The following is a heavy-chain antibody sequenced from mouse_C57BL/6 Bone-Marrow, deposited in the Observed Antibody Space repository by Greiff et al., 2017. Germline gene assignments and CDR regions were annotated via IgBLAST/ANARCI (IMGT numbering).Heavy chain of an antibody. CDR2: INPYNGGT. CDR3: ARKGATEAAGLDY. V-gene: IGHV1-19*01. D-gene: IGHD3-1*01. CDR1: GYTFTDYY. J-gene: IGHJ2*01. Sequence: VQLQQSGPVLVKPGASVKMSCKASGYTFTDYYMNWVKQSHGKSLEWIGVINPYNGGTSYNQKFKGKATLTVDKSSSTAYMERNSLTSEDSAVYYCARKGATEAAGLDYWGQGTTLTVSS.